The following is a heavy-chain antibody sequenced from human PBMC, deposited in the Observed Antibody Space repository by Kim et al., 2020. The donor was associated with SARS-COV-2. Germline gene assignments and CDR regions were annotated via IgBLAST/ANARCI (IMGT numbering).Heavy chain of an antibody. V-gene: IGHV4-59*01. D-gene: IGHD6-19*01. J-gene: IGHJ4*02. CDR3: AREVTYFGAGTSLFDF. Sequence: PSLKSRVTLSVDTSKHQFSLKLRSLTAADTAVYYCAREVTYFGAGTSLFDFWGQGTLVTVPS.